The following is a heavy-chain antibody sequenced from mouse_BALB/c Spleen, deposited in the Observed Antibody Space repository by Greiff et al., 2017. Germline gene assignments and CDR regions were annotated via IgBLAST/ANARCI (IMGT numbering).Heavy chain of an antibody. D-gene: IGHD1-1*01. V-gene: IGHV1S81*02. CDR1: GYTFTSYW. J-gene: IGHJ4*01. CDR2: INPSNGRT. Sequence: QVQLQQPGAELVKPGASVKLSCKASGYTFTSYWMHWVKQRPGQGLEWIGEINPSNGRTNYNEKFKSKATLTVDKSSSTAYMQLSSLTSEDSAVYYCARRYYGGREDYYAMDYWGQGTSVTVSS. CDR3: ARRYYGGREDYYAMDY.